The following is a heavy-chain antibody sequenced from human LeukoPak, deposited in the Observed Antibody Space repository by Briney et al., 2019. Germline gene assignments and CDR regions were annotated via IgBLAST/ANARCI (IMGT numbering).Heavy chain of an antibody. CDR3: ARLYVPAAILRFGFGWFDP. D-gene: IGHD2-2*02. CDR2: IYYSGST. Sequence: SETLSLTCTVSGGSISSYYWSWIRQPPGKGLEWIGYIYYSGSTNCNPSLKSRVTISVDTSKNQFSLKLSSVTAADTAVYYCARLYVPAAILRFGFGWFDPWGQGTLVTVSS. J-gene: IGHJ5*02. V-gene: IGHV4-59*08. CDR1: GGSISSYY.